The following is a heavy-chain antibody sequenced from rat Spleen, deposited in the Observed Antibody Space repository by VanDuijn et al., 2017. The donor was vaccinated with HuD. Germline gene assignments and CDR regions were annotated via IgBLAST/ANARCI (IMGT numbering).Heavy chain of an antibody. J-gene: IGHJ1*01. V-gene: IGHV5S23*01. CDR2: MINIGDSI. CDR3: VRQGYLRDWYFDF. D-gene: IGHD2-5*01. CDR1: GFTFSNYG. Sequence: VQLVESGGGLVQPGRSLKLSCTASGFTFSNYGMHWIRQAPTKGLEWVASMINIGDSIYYPDSVKGRFTISRDNAKSTLYLEMDSLGSEDMATYYCVRQGYLRDWYFDFWGPGTMVTVSS.